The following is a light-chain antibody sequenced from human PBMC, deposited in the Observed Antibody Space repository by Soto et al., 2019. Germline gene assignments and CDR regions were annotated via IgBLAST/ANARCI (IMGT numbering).Light chain of an antibody. CDR2: WAS. CDR1: QSVLYSSDNKNY. CDR3: QQYYSTPRT. V-gene: IGKV4-1*01. J-gene: IGKJ1*01. Sequence: DIVMTQSPDSLAVSLGERATINCKSSQSVLYSSDNKNYLAWYQQKPGQPPKLLFYWASTRESGVPDRFSGSGSGADFTLTISSLQAEEVAVYYCQQYYSTPRTFGQGTKVEIK.